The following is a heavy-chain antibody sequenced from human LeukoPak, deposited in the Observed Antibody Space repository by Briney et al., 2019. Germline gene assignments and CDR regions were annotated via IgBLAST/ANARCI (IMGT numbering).Heavy chain of an antibody. CDR2: ISSDGVNT. D-gene: IGHD2-2*01. Sequence: TGGSLRLSCAASGFTFSTYTMHWVRQAPGKGLEYVSAISSDGVNTHYANSVKGRFTISRDNSKNTLYLQMGSLRGEDMAVYYCGRDKNGTNFFNSGGQEPRVPVS. CDR3: GRDKNGTNFFNS. CDR1: GFTFSTYT. J-gene: IGHJ4*02. V-gene: IGHV3-64*01.